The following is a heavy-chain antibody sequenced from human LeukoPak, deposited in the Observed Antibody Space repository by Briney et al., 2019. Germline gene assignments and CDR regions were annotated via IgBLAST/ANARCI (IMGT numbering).Heavy chain of an antibody. CDR1: GFTFSGHW. D-gene: IGHD1-14*01. V-gene: IGHV3-7*01. Sequence: PGGSLRLSCAASGFTFSGHWMSWVRQAPGKGLEWVANINKGGSDKYYVYSVKGRFTISRDNANNLLYLQMNSLRGEDTAVYYCTRDRSRAEDDWGQGTLVTVYS. CDR3: TRDRSRAEDD. CDR2: INKGGSDK. J-gene: IGHJ4*02.